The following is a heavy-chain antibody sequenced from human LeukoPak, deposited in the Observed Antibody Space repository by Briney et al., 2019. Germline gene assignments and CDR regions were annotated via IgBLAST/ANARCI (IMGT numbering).Heavy chain of an antibody. D-gene: IGHD4-17*01. CDR2: INSDGSST. CDR1: GFTFSSYW. V-gene: IGHV3-74*01. Sequence: GGSLRLSCAASGFTFSSYWMHWVRQAPGKGLVWVSRINSDGSSTSYADSVKGRFTISRDNAKNTLYLQMNSLRAEDTAVYYCAKGSVTLYGDCIDYWGQGTLVTVSS. J-gene: IGHJ4*02. CDR3: AKGSVTLYGDCIDY.